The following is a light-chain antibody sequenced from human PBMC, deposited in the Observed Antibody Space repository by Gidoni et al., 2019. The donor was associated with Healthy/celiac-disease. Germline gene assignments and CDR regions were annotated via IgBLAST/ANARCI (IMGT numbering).Light chain of an antibody. Sequence: EIVMTQSPATLSVSPGERATLSCRASQSVSSNLAWYQQKPGQAPRLLIYGASTRATGIPARFSGSGSGTEFTLTISSLQSEDFAVYYCQQYNNWPPEYTXXXXTKXEIK. J-gene: IGKJ2*01. CDR3: QQYNNWPPEYT. CDR2: GAS. CDR1: QSVSSN. V-gene: IGKV3-15*01.